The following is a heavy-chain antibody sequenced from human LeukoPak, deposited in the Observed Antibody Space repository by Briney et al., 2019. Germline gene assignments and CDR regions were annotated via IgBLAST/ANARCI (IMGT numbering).Heavy chain of an antibody. CDR3: ARVFDSPEWPYYYYYMDV. V-gene: IGHV4-4*07. CDR2: IYTSGST. J-gene: IGHJ6*03. Sequence: PSETLSLTCTVSGGSISSYYWSWIRQPAGKGLEWIGRIYTSGSTNYNPSLKSRVTMSVDTSKNQFSLKLSSVTGADTAVYYCARVFDSPEWPYYYYYMDVWGKATTVTVSS. D-gene: IGHD3-3*01. CDR1: GGSISSYY.